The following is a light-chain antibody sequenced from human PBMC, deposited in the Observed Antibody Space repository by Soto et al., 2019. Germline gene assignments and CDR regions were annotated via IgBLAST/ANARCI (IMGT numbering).Light chain of an antibody. CDR2: AAS. J-gene: IGKJ1*01. V-gene: IGKV3-20*01. CDR1: QSVSSNY. Sequence: PGERATISCRASQSVSSNYLAWYQQKPGQAPRLLIYAASNRASGIPDRFGGSGSGTDFTLTVSRLEPEDFAVYYCQQYGSAPWTFGQGTKVEI. CDR3: QQYGSAPWT.